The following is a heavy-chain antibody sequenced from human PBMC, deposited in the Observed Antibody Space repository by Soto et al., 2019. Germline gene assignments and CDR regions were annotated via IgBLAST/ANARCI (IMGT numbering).Heavy chain of an antibody. J-gene: IGHJ5*02. CDR1: GGSISNFY. V-gene: IGHV4-59*01. D-gene: IGHD3-3*01. Sequence: SETLSLTCTVSGGSISNFYWSWIRQPPGKGLEWIGYIYYSGSTNYNPSLKSRVTISVDTSKNQFSLKLSSVTAADTAVYYCARAARILRFLEWLPNWFDPWGQGTLVTVSS. CDR2: IYYSGST. CDR3: ARAARILRFLEWLPNWFDP.